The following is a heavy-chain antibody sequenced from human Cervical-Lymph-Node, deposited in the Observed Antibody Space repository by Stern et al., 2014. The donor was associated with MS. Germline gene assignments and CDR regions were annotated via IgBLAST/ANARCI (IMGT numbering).Heavy chain of an antibody. CDR1: GG. J-gene: IGHJ5*02. CDR2: IIPFVGTA. CDR3: ARGAGDNWFDP. Sequence: VHLVESGADVKKPGSSVRVSCKTSGGISWLRQAPGQGLEWMGGIIPFVGTANYAQTLQGRITITADPSTNTTYMELSSRRSDDTAVFYCARGAGDNWFDPWGQGTLVSVSS. D-gene: IGHD3-10*01. V-gene: IGHV1-69*01.